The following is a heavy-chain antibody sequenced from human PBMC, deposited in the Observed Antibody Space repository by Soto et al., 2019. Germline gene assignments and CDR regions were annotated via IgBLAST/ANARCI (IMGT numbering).Heavy chain of an antibody. J-gene: IGHJ4*02. CDR3: TTGLEVYSYGSFDY. CDR1: GFTFSNAW. CDR2: IKSKTDGGTT. V-gene: IGHV3-15*07. D-gene: IGHD5-18*01. Sequence: PGGSLKLSCAASGFTFSNAWMNWVRQAQGKGLEWVGRIKSKTDGGTTDYAAPVKGRFTISRDDSKNTLYLQMNSLKTEDTAVYYCTTGLEVYSYGSFDYWGQGTLVTVSS.